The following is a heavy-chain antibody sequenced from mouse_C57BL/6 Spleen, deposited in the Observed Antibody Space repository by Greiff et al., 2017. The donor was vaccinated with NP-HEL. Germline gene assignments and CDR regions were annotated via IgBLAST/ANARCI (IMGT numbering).Heavy chain of an antibody. V-gene: IGHV1-64*01. J-gene: IGHJ3*01. CDR2: IHPNSGST. D-gene: IGHD2-5*01. CDR1: GYTFTSYW. Sequence: QVQLKQPGAELVKPGASVKLSCKASGYTFTSYWMHWVKQRPGQGLEWIGMIHPNSGSTNYNEKFKSKATLTVDKSSSTAYMQLSSLTSEDSAVYYCARFYSKEGWFAYWGQGTLVTVSA. CDR3: ARFYSKEGWFAY.